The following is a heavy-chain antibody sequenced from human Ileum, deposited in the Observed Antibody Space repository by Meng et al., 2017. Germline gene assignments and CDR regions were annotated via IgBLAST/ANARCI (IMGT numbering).Heavy chain of an antibody. CDR1: GGSGTGRSYY. Sequence: QAQLQEAGPGLVRPSETLALTCAVSGGSGTGRSYYWTWIRQPPGKGLEWIGYVFDSGTTKYNPSLSSRVSISSDTSQNQFSLKLTSLTTADTAVYYCATDVYGDGLAYLDHWGQGSLVTVSS. J-gene: IGHJ4*02. V-gene: IGHV4-61*01. CDR2: VFDSGTT. D-gene: IGHD4-17*01. CDR3: ATDVYGDGLAYLDH.